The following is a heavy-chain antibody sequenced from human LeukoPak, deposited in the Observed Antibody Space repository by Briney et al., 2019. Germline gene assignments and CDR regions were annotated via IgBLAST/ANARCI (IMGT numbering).Heavy chain of an antibody. J-gene: IGHJ4*02. CDR3: AKDGTMIVVHTPLDY. V-gene: IGHV3-23*01. CDR1: GFTFSSYA. D-gene: IGHD3-22*01. CDR2: ISGSGGST. Sequence: GGSLRLSCAASGFTFSSYAMSWVRQAPGEGLEWVSAISGSGGSTYYADSVKGRFTISRDNSKNTLYLQMNSLRAEDTAVYYCAKDGTMIVVHTPLDYWGQGTLVTVSS.